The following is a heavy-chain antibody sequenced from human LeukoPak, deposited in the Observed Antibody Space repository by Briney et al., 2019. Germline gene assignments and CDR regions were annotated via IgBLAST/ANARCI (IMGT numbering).Heavy chain of an antibody. V-gene: IGHV4-59*01. CDR3: ASHSTDVDGAFDI. CDR1: GGSISSYY. CDR2: IYYSGST. J-gene: IGHJ3*02. D-gene: IGHD4-11*01. Sequence: PSETLSLACTVSGGSISSYYWSWIRQPPGKGLEWIGYIYYSGSTNYNPSLKSRVTISVDTSKNQFSLKLSSVTAADTAVYYCASHSTDVDGAFDIWGQGTMVTVSS.